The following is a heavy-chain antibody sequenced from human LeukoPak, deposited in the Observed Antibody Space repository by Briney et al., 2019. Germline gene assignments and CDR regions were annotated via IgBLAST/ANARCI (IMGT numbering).Heavy chain of an antibody. D-gene: IGHD2-15*01. Sequence: SETLSLTCTVSGASITSYYWNWVRQPPGKGLEWIGYFYYSGSDNYNPSLKSRITISVDTPKNQFSLKLSSVTAADTAVYYCVRGYCSGATCYHFDYWGQGTLVTVSS. CDR1: GASITSYY. V-gene: IGHV4-59*01. CDR2: FYYSGSD. J-gene: IGHJ4*02. CDR3: VRGYCSGATCYHFDY.